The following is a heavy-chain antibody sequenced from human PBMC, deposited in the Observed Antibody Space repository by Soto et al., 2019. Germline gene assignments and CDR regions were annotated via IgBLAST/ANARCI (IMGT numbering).Heavy chain of an antibody. CDR3: ARDGSSGYYYGGLAY. J-gene: IGHJ4*02. CDR1: GYTFTSYG. V-gene: IGHV1-18*01. Sequence: GASVKVSCKASGYTFTSYGISWVRQAPGQGLEWMGWISAYNGNTNYAQKLQGRVTMTTDTSTSTAYMELRSLRSDDTAVYYCARDGSSGYYYGGLAYWGQGTLVTVSS. CDR2: ISAYNGNT. D-gene: IGHD3-22*01.